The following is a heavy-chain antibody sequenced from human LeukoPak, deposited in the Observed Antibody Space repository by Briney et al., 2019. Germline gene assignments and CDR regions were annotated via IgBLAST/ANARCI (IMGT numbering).Heavy chain of an antibody. CDR3: ATPGLNSRRLRFDC. V-gene: IGHV1-69-2*01. CDR2: VDPEDGET. D-gene: IGHD6-13*01. J-gene: IGHJ4*02. Sequence: ASVTISCKVSGYTFTYYYMHWVQQAPAKGLEWMGLVDPEDGETIYEEKFQVRGTITTATSTDTAYMELNSLRSEDTARYYCATPGLNSRRLRFDCWGQGTLVTVSS. CDR1: GYTFTYYY.